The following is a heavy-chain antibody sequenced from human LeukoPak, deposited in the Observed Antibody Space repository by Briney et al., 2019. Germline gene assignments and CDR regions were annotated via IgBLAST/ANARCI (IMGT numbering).Heavy chain of an antibody. V-gene: IGHV6-1*01. Sequence: SQTLSLTCAISGDSFSSNSAAWNWIRQSPSRGPEWLGRTYYRSKWYTEYAVSVKSRVTINPDTSKNQFSLQLSSVNPEDTAVYYCARLGSGSNYWGQGTLVTVSS. CDR1: GDSFSSNSAA. D-gene: IGHD3-10*01. CDR2: TYYRSKWYT. CDR3: ARLGSGSNY. J-gene: IGHJ4*02.